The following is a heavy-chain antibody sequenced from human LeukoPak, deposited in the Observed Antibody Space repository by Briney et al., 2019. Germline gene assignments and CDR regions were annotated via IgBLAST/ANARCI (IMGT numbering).Heavy chain of an antibody. CDR3: ARASNYGDLEGYAFDI. D-gene: IGHD4-17*01. CDR1: GGSISSSSYY. CDR2: IYYSGST. V-gene: IGHV4-39*07. J-gene: IGHJ3*02. Sequence: SKTLSLTCTVSGGSISSSSYYWGWIRQPPGKGLEWIGSIYYSGSTYYNPSLKSRVTISVDTSKNQFSLKLSSVTAADTAVYYCARASNYGDLEGYAFDIWGQGTMVTVSS.